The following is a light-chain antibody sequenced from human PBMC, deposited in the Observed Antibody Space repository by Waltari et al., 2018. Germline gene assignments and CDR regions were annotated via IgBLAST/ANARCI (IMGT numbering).Light chain of an antibody. CDR1: QSVSRH. V-gene: IGKV3-15*01. CDR3: QQYNNWPPFT. J-gene: IGKJ3*01. Sequence: EIVMTQSPATLSVSPGERATLPCRASQSVSRHLAWYPQKPGQAPRLLIYGASTRATGIPARFSGSGSGTEFTLTISSMQSEDFAVYYCQQYNNWPPFTFGPGTKVDIK. CDR2: GAS.